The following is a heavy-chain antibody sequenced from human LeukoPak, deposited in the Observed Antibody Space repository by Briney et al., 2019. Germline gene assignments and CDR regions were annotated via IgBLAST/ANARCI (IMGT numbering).Heavy chain of an antibody. V-gene: IGHV3-7*03. CDR3: ARDGGITGTTKNAFDI. D-gene: IGHD1-7*01. Sequence: GRSLRLSCAASGFTFSSYAMHWVRQAPGKGLEWVANIKQDGSEKYYVDSVKGRFTISRDNAKNSLYLQMNSLRAEDTAVYYCARDGGITGTTKNAFDIWGQGTMVTVSS. J-gene: IGHJ3*02. CDR2: IKQDGSEK. CDR1: GFTFSSYA.